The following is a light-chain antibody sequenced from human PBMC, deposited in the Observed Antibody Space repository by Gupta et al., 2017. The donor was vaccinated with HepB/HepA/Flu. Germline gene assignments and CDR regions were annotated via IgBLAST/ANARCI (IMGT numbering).Light chain of an antibody. CDR3: ARDNGDGISV. CDR1: SGSVVTGYY. Sequence: QPVSPQESSLSVSPGGTVTFTCALSSGSVVTGYYTSCDQQTPGQAPHTLIYNKKSGSAGVPDRFSGSIRGNKAALTITGAQSDEESNYYIARDNGDGISVFGGGTKLTVL. V-gene: IGLV8-61*01. CDR2: NKK. J-gene: IGLJ3*02.